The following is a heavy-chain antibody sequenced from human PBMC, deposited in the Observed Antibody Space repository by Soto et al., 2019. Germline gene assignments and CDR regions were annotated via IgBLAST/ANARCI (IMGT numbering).Heavy chain of an antibody. V-gene: IGHV1-24*01. CDR2: FDPEDGET. CDR3: ATTSFWSGYLDY. Sequence: GASVKVSCKVSGYTLTELSMHWVRQAPGKGLEWMGGFDPEDGETIYAQKFQGRVTMTEDTSTDTAYMELSSLRSENTAVYYCATTSFWSGYLDYWGQGTLVTSPQ. CDR1: GYTLTELS. D-gene: IGHD3-3*01. J-gene: IGHJ4*02.